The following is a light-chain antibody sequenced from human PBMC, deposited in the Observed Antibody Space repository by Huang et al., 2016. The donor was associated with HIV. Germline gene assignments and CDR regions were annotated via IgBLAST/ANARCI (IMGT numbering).Light chain of an antibody. CDR1: QSLIYSDGNTY. Sequence: DVVLTQSPLSLPVTLGQPASISCWSSQSLIYSDGNTYLSWFQQRPGQSQRRLIYKISNRDSGVPDRFSGSGSGSDFILKISKVEAEDVAVYYCMQGTHWPPITFGQGTRLEI. CDR2: KIS. CDR3: MQGTHWPPIT. J-gene: IGKJ5*01. V-gene: IGKV2-30*01.